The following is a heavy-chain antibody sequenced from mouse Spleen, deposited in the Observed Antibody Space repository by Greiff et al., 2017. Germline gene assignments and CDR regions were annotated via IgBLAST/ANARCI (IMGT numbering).Heavy chain of an antibody. J-gene: IGHJ2*01. CDR2: IDPSDSYT. V-gene: IGHV1-69*01. D-gene: IGHD1-1*01. CDR1: GYTFTSYW. CDR3: ARGEITTVVATGYFDY. Sequence: QVQLQQSGAELVMPGASVKLSCKASGYTFTSYWMHWVKQRPGQGLEWIGEIDPSDSYTNYNQKFKGKATLTVDKSSSTAYMQLSSLTSEDSAVYYCARGEITTVVATGYFDYWGQGTTLTVSS.